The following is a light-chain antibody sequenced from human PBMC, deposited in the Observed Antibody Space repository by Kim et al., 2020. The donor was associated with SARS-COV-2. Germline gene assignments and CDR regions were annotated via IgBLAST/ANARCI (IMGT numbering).Light chain of an antibody. CDR3: QQSFIPPYT. CDR1: QSIGTH. CDR2: GAT. Sequence: SVGDRITITCRTSQSIGTHLHWYQQKPGKAPNILIYGATTLESGVPFRFRGSGSGTDFTLTITSLQLEDLGTYYCQQSFIPPYTFGQGTKVDIK. J-gene: IGKJ2*01. V-gene: IGKV1-39*01.